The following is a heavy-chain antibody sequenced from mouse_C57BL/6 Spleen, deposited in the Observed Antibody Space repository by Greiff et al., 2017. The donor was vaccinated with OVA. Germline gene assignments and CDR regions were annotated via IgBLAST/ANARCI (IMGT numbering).Heavy chain of an antibody. Sequence: QVQLQQSGLGLVQPSQSLSITCTVSGFSLTSYGVHWVRQSPGKGLEWLGVIWSGGSTDYNAAFISRLSISKDNSKSQVFFKMNSLLADDTAIYYCARMGRAMDYWGQGTSVTVSS. CDR1: GFSLTSYG. V-gene: IGHV2-2*01. J-gene: IGHJ4*01. CDR2: IWSGGST. CDR3: ARMGRAMDY. D-gene: IGHD4-1*01.